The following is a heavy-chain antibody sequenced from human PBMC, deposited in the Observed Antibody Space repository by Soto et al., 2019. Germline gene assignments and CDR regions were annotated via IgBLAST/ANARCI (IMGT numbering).Heavy chain of an antibody. Sequence: EVQLLESGGGLVQPGESLRLSCAASGFTFGNYFMNWVRQAPGKGLEWVSDISSNGGRTHYADSVRGRFTISRDNSRNTLYLQMSSLRAEDTALYHCAKDLPWYGMDVWGQGTTVTVSS. J-gene: IGHJ6*02. CDR2: ISSNGGRT. V-gene: IGHV3-23*01. CDR1: GFTFGNYF. CDR3: AKDLPWYGMDV.